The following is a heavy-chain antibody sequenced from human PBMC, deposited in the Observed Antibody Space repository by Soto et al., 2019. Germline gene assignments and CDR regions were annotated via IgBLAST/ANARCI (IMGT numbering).Heavy chain of an antibody. CDR1: GGTFSSYA. V-gene: IGHV1-69*13. D-gene: IGHD2-15*01. Sequence: ASVKVSCKASGGTFSSYAIIWVRQAPGQGLEWMGGIIPIFGTANYAQKFQGRVTITADEATSTAYMELSSLRSEDTAVYYCASSGPVRTDDAFDIWGQGTMVTVSS. CDR2: IIPIFGTA. CDR3: ASSGPVRTDDAFDI. J-gene: IGHJ3*02.